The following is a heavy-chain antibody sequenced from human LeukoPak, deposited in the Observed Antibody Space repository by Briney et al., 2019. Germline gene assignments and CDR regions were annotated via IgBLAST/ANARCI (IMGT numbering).Heavy chain of an antibody. J-gene: IGHJ4*02. D-gene: IGHD2-2*02. V-gene: IGHV1-69*01. Sequence: GSSVKVSWKAPGGTFSNYGFSWGRQAPEQGLEWMGGIVPVFGTVSYAQKFQDRVTITADDFTTTAYMELSSLRSEDTAVYYCARWAGTCTIASCYTPLDYWGQGTLVTVST. CDR1: GGTFSNYG. CDR3: ARWAGTCTIASCYTPLDY. CDR2: IVPVFGTV.